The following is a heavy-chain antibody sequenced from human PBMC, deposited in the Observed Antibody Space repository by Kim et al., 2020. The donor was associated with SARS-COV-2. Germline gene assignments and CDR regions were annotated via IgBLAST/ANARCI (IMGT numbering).Heavy chain of an antibody. J-gene: IGHJ6*02. D-gene: IGHD6-13*01. V-gene: IGHV3-9*01. CDR3: AKEHSSSWRTYCFGMDV. Sequence: SVKGRFTISRDNAKNSLYLQMNNLTTECAAFYYCAKEHSSSWRTYCFGMDVWGQGTTVTVSS.